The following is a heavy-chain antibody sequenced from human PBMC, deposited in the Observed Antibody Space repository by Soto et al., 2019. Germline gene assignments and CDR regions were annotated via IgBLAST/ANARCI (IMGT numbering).Heavy chain of an antibody. CDR3: ARDQAKGSSELPYYGMDV. Sequence: ASVKVSCKASGYTFTSYAMHWVRQAPGQRLEWMGWINAGNGNTKYSQKFQGRVTITRDTSASTAYMELSSLRSEDTAVYYCARDQAKGSSELPYYGMDVWGQGTPVTVSS. CDR1: GYTFTSYA. CDR2: INAGNGNT. D-gene: IGHD6-6*01. J-gene: IGHJ6*02. V-gene: IGHV1-3*01.